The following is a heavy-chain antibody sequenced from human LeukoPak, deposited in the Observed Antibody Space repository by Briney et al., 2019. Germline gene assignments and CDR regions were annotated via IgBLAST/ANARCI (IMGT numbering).Heavy chain of an antibody. CDR2: INWNGGST. J-gene: IGHJ6*02. Sequence: RPGGSLRLSCAASGSTFDDYGMSWVRQAPGKGLEWVSGINWNGGSTGYADSVKGRFTISRDNAKNSLYLQMNSLRAEDTALYHCARALIRDYYYGMDVWGQGTTVTVSS. CDR3: ARALIRDYYYGMDV. D-gene: IGHD3-10*01. V-gene: IGHV3-20*01. CDR1: GSTFDDYG.